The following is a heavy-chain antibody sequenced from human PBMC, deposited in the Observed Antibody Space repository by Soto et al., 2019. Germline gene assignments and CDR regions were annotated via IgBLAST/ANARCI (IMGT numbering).Heavy chain of an antibody. CDR2: VSQDGTVQ. V-gene: IGHV3-30*18. CDR3: AKEFQRDVHAFDL. CDR1: GVNIGCYG. Sequence: GGSLRLSCEATGVNIGCYGMHWIRQAPGRGLEWVAVVSQDGTVQRYLDAVKGRFYISRDNPKNTVFLQMYRLSAEDTAVYFCAKEFQRDVHAFDLWGQGTVVTVSS. J-gene: IGHJ3*01.